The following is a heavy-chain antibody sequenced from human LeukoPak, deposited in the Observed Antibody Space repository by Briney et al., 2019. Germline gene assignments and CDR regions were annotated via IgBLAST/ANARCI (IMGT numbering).Heavy chain of an antibody. V-gene: IGHV3-33*01. Sequence: GGSLRLSCAASGFTFSSYGMHWVRQAPGKGLEWVAVIWYDGSNKYYADSVKGRFTISRDNSKNTLYLQMNSLRAEDTAVYYCARGSGIAVAGLPLDYWGQGTLVTVSS. CDR2: IWYDGSNK. CDR3: ARGSGIAVAGLPLDY. CDR1: GFTFSSYG. D-gene: IGHD6-19*01. J-gene: IGHJ4*02.